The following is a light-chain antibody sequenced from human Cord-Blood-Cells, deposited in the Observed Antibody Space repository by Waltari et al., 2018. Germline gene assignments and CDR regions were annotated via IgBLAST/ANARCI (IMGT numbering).Light chain of an antibody. V-gene: IGKV3-11*01. CDR3: QQRSNWPPLT. Sequence: EIVLTQSPATLSLSPGERATLSCRASQSVSSYLAWYQQKHGQAPRLLIYDASNWATGCPARFSGRGSGTDFTLSISSLEPEDFAVYYCQQRSNWPPLTFGGGTKVEIK. J-gene: IGKJ4*01. CDR2: DAS. CDR1: QSVSSY.